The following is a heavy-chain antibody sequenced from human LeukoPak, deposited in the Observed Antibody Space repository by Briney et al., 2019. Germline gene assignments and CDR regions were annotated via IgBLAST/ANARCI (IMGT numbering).Heavy chain of an antibody. J-gene: IGHJ4*02. V-gene: IGHV3-15*07. CDR3: MLGSGSYDSSDFDY. CDR1: GFTFNNVW. D-gene: IGHD3-22*01. CDR2: IKSKTNGGTT. Sequence: GGSLRLSCAASGFTFNNVWMNWGRQAPGKGLEWVGRIKSKTNGGTTEYAAPVKGRFTILRDASKNTLYLQMNSLKTEDTAVYYCMLGSGSYDSSDFDYWGQGTLVTVSS.